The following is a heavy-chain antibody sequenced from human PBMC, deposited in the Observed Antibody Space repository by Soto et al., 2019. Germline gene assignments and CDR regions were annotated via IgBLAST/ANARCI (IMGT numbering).Heavy chain of an antibody. CDR2: VTASGGGT. CDR3: AKALVPALTARFGY. J-gene: IGHJ4*02. Sequence: GGSLRLSCAASGFIFNNYAMTWVRQAPGKGLEWVSTVTASGGGTFYANSVKGRFTISRDNSRNTLHLQMSSLRVEDTALYYCAKALVPALTARFGYWGQGTLVTVSS. CDR1: GFIFNNYA. D-gene: IGHD5-18*01. V-gene: IGHV3-23*01.